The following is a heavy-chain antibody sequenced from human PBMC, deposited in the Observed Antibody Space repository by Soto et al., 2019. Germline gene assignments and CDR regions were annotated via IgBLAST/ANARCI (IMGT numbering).Heavy chain of an antibody. D-gene: IGHD2-21*02. J-gene: IGHJ4*02. CDR2: ITGNAANT. Sequence: PGGSLRLSCSASRFTFGGYAMSWVRQAPGKGLEWVSGITGNAANTVYADSVKGRFTISRDNSKNALYLQLNSLRAEDTAVYFCAKAAMDCGGDCYSSYFDSWGQGALVTSPQ. CDR1: RFTFGGYA. CDR3: AKAAMDCGGDCYSSYFDS. V-gene: IGHV3-23*01.